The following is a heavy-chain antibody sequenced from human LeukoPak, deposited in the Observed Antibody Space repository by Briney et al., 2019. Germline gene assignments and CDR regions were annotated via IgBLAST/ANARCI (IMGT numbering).Heavy chain of an antibody. Sequence: PSETLSLTCTVSGGSISSYYWSWIRQPAGKGLEWIGRIYTSGSTNYNPSLKSRVTISVDTSKNQFSLKLSSVTAADTAVYYCAKVEAPYFFDYWGQGTLVTVSS. J-gene: IGHJ4*02. CDR1: GGSISSYY. CDR2: IYTSGST. CDR3: AKVEAPYFFDY. V-gene: IGHV4-4*07.